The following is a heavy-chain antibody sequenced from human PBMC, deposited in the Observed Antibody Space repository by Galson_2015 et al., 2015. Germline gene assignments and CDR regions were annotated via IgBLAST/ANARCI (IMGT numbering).Heavy chain of an antibody. Sequence: SLRLSCAASGFTVSSNYMSWVRQAPGKGLEWVSVIYSGGSTYYADSVKGRFTISRDNSKNTLYLQMNSLRAEDTAVYYCARSFATIFPYYFDYWGQGTLVTVSS. CDR2: IYSGGST. CDR1: GFTVSSNY. CDR3: ARSFATIFPYYFDY. V-gene: IGHV3-53*01. J-gene: IGHJ4*02. D-gene: IGHD5-24*01.